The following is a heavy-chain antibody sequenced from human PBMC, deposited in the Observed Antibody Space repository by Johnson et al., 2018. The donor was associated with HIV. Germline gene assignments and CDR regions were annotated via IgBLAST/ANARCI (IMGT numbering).Heavy chain of an antibody. Sequence: MQLVESGGGLVQPGGSLRLSCAASGFTFSSYAMSWVRQAPGKGLEWVSAISSSGSTIYYADSGKGRFTISRDNAKNSLYLQMTSLRAEDTAVYYCARGELEDDAFEIWGQGTMVTASS. CDR2: ISSSGSTI. V-gene: IGHV3-48*04. CDR3: ARGELEDDAFEI. J-gene: IGHJ3*02. CDR1: GFTFSSYA. D-gene: IGHD1-1*01.